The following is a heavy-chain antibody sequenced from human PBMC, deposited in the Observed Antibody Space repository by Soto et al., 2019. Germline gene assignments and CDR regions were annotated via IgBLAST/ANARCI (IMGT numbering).Heavy chain of an antibody. D-gene: IGHD2-21*02. Sequence: SETLSLTCTVSGGSISSYYWSWIRQPPGKGLEWIGYIYYSGSTNYNPSLKSRVTISVDTSKNHFSLKLSSVTAADTAVYYCARLTACGGDCYSAFDIWGQGTMVTVSS. V-gene: IGHV4-59*08. J-gene: IGHJ3*02. CDR2: IYYSGST. CDR3: ARLTACGGDCYSAFDI. CDR1: GGSISSYY.